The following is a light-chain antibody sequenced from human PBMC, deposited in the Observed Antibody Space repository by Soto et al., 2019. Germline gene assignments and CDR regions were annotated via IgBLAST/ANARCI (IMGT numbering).Light chain of an antibody. CDR3: QQYGRSSLMFT. Sequence: EIVWTQSPGTLSLSPGERATLSCRASQSVTSDFLAWYQQKPGQAPRLLIYGASTRAAGVPDRFSGSGSGTDFTLTITRLEPEDVAVYYCQQYGRSSLMFTFGQGTKLGV. J-gene: IGKJ2*01. V-gene: IGKV3-20*01. CDR2: GAS. CDR1: QSVTSDF.